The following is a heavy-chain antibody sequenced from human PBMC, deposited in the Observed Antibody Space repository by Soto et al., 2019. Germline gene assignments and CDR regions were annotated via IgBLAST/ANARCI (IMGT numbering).Heavy chain of an antibody. J-gene: IGHJ6*02. CDR1: GYTFTSYD. D-gene: IGHD6-19*01. CDR2: MNPNSGNT. CDR3: ARGPVAGTLYYYYYGMDV. V-gene: IGHV1-8*01. Sequence: ASVKVSCKASGYTFTSYDINWVRQASGQGLEWMGWMNPNSGNTGYAQKFQGRVTMTRNTSISTAYMELSSLRSEDTAVYYCARGPVAGTLYYYYYGMDVWGQGTTVTVSS.